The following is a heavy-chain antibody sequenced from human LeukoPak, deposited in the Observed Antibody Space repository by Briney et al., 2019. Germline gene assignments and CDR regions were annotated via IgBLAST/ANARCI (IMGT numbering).Heavy chain of an antibody. Sequence: GASVKVSCKASGYTFTGYYMHWVRQAPGQGLEWMGWINPNSGGTNYAQKFQGWVTMTRDTSISTAYMELSRLRSDDTAVYYCARVAVAGTYYFDYWGQGTLVTVSS. D-gene: IGHD6-19*01. CDR3: ARVAVAGTYYFDY. V-gene: IGHV1-2*04. CDR2: INPNSGGT. J-gene: IGHJ4*02. CDR1: GYTFTGYY.